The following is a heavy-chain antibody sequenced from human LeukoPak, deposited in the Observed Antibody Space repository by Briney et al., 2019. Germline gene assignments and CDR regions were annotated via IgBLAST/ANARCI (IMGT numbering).Heavy chain of an antibody. V-gene: IGHV3-23*01. D-gene: IGHD4-23*01. CDR3: AKVYGGNSYAFDI. CDR2: ISGSGGST. J-gene: IGHJ3*02. Sequence: GGSLRLSCAASGFTFSSYGMSWVRQAPGKGLEWIPAISGSGGSTYYADSVKGRLTISRDNSKNTLYLQMNSLRAEDTAVYYCAKVYGGNSYAFDIWGQETMVTVSS. CDR1: GFTFSSYG.